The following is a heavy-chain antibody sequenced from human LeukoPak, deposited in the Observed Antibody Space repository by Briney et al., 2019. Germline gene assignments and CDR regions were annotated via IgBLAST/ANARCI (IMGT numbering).Heavy chain of an antibody. CDR1: GFTFDVYA. CDR2: INWNSGSI. Sequence: PGGYLRLSCAASGFTFDVYAMHWVRQAPGKGLEWVSAINWNSGSIGYADSVRGRFTISRDSAKNSLYLQMNSLRAEGMALYYCTKGSSGGWYDAFDIWGQGTMVTVSS. J-gene: IGHJ3*02. V-gene: IGHV3-9*03. CDR3: TKGSSGGWYDAFDI. D-gene: IGHD6-19*01.